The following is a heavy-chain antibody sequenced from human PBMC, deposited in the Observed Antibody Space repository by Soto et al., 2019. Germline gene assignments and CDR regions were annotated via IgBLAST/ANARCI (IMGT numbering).Heavy chain of an antibody. Sequence: PTKTSETLSLTCTVSGGPISSSSYYWGWIRQPPGKGLEWIGSIYYSGSTYYNPSLKSRVTISVYTSKNQFSLKLSSVTAADTAVYYCARHVPLRTYYYDSSGYSDAFDIWGQGTMVTVSS. J-gene: IGHJ3*02. D-gene: IGHD3-22*01. CDR1: GGPISSSSYY. V-gene: IGHV4-39*01. CDR2: IYYSGST. CDR3: ARHVPLRTYYYDSSGYSDAFDI.